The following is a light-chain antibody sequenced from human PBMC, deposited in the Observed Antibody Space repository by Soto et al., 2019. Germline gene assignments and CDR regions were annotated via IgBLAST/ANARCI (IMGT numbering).Light chain of an antibody. V-gene: IGKV3-15*01. CDR2: DAS. J-gene: IGKJ1*01. Sequence: EIVMTQSPATLSVSPGEIATISCRASQSVRSKLAGYHQKPGQPPRLLIHDASTRAPGVPARFSGSGSGPEFTLTISSLQSEDFAVYSCQHYTNWPAFGQGTKVEIQ. CDR3: QHYTNWPA. CDR1: QSVRSK.